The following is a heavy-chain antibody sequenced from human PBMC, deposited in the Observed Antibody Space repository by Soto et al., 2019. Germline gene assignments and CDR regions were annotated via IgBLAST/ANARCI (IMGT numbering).Heavy chain of an antibody. V-gene: IGHV1-18*04. Sequence: ASVKVSCKASGYTFTNYGITWLRQAPGRGLEWMGWIAPYNGNTKNAQKLQGRVTLTTNTITRTAYMELRRLRSDDTAVYYCARDFSTHCYDSSVDYWGQGTLVTVSS. J-gene: IGHJ4*02. CDR1: GYTFTNYG. CDR2: IAPYNGNT. CDR3: ARDFSTHCYDSSVDY. D-gene: IGHD3-16*01.